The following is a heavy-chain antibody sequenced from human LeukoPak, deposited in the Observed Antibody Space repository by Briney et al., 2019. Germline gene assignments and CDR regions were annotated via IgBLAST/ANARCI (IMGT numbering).Heavy chain of an antibody. CDR1: GGSVSSGSYY. V-gene: IGHV4-61*01. CDR3: ARADYSNYGDAFDI. CDR2: IYYSGST. Sequence: SEALSLTCTVSGGSVSSGSYYWSWIRQPPGKGLEWIGYIYYSGSTNYNPSLKSRVTISVDTSKNQFSLKLSSVTAADTAVYYCARADYSNYGDAFDIWGQGTMVTVSS. J-gene: IGHJ3*02. D-gene: IGHD4-11*01.